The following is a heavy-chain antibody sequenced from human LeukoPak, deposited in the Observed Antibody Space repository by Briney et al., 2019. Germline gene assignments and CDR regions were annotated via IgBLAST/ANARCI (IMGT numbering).Heavy chain of an antibody. CDR1: GFTFSSYS. D-gene: IGHD3-22*01. V-gene: IGHV3-21*01. Sequence: GGSLRLSCAASGFTFSSYSMNWVRQAPGKGLEWVSSISSSSSYIYYADSVEGRFTISRDNAKNSLYLQMNSLRAEDTAVYYCAKDYYDSSGDSGYFDYWGQGTLVTVSS. J-gene: IGHJ4*02. CDR2: ISSSSSYI. CDR3: AKDYYDSSGDSGYFDY.